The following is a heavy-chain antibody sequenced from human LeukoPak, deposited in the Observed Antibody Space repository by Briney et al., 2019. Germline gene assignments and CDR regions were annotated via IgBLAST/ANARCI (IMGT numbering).Heavy chain of an antibody. D-gene: IGHD3-22*01. CDR2: IRIKANNYAT. CDR3: AKDRYYDNSGNHFESEK. J-gene: IGHJ4*02. Sequence: GRSLKLSWAASGLTFSGSAMHWVRQPSGKGLEWVGRIRIKANNYATAYAASVRGRFTISRDDSKNTAYLQMNSVKTEDTAVYYCAKDRYYDNSGNHFESEKWGQGTLDTVSS. CDR1: GLTFSGSA. V-gene: IGHV3-73*01.